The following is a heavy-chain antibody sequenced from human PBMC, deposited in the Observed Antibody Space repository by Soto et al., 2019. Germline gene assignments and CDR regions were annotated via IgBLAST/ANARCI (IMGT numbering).Heavy chain of an antibody. CDR2: ISYDGSNK. Sequence: QVQLVESGGGVVQPGRSLRLSCAASGFTFSSYAMHWVRQAPGKGLEWVAVISYDGSNKYYADSVKGRFTISRDNSKNTLYLQMNSLRAEDTAVYYCARGQGEIQLWLAYYYGMDVWGQGTTVTVSS. D-gene: IGHD5-18*01. CDR3: ARGQGEIQLWLAYYYGMDV. V-gene: IGHV3-30-3*01. J-gene: IGHJ6*02. CDR1: GFTFSSYA.